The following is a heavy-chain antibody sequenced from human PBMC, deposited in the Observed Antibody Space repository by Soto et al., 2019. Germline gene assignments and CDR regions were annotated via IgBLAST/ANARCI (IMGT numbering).Heavy chain of an antibody. V-gene: IGHV3-33*01. Sequence: SLRLSCAASEFTFSSYGMHWVRQAPGKGLEWVAVIWYDGSNKYYADSVKGRFTISRDNSKNTLYLQMSSLRVEDTAVYYCASGSDFWSGYQSDHYFDYWGQGTLVTVSS. CDR2: IWYDGSNK. D-gene: IGHD3-3*01. J-gene: IGHJ4*02. CDR1: EFTFSSYG. CDR3: ASGSDFWSGYQSDHYFDY.